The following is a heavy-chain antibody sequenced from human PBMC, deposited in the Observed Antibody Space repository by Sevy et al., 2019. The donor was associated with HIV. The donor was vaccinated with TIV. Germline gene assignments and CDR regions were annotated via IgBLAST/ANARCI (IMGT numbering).Heavy chain of an antibody. CDR3: ARRSCDVCWFDP. CDR1: DDSISSGSYY. J-gene: IGHJ5*02. Sequence: SETLSLTCTVSDDSISSGSYYWGWIRQPPGQGLEWIGTISYSGSTYYNPPLKSRVTTSVVTSKSQFALKLSSVTAADTAVDYCARRSCDVCWFDPGGQGTVVTVSA. V-gene: IGHV4-39*01. D-gene: IGHD2-8*01. CDR2: ISYSGST.